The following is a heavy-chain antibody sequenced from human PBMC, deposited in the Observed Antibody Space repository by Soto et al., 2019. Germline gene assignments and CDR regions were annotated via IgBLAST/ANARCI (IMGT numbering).Heavy chain of an antibody. Sequence: GGSLRLSCAASGFTFSSYAMSWVRQAPGKGLEWVSAISGSGASTYYADSVKGRFTISRDNSKDTLYLQMNSLRAEDTAVYYCAHFDWFIDYWGQGTLITVSS. CDR1: GFTFSSYA. J-gene: IGHJ4*02. D-gene: IGHD3-9*01. CDR2: ISGSGAST. V-gene: IGHV3-23*01. CDR3: AHFDWFIDY.